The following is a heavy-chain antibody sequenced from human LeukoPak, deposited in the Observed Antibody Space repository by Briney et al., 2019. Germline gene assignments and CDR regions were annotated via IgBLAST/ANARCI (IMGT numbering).Heavy chain of an antibody. D-gene: IGHD5-18*01. Sequence: ASVKVSCKASGYTFTGYYMHWVRQAPGQGLELMGWINPNSGGTNYAQKFQGRVTMTRDTSISTAYMELSRLRSDDTAVYYCARDRAWIQLWRSLDYWGQGTLVTVSS. CDR1: GYTFTGYY. J-gene: IGHJ4*02. V-gene: IGHV1-2*02. CDR3: ARDRAWIQLWRSLDY. CDR2: INPNSGGT.